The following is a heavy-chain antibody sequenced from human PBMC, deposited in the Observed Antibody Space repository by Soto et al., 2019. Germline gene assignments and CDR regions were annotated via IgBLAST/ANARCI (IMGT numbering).Heavy chain of an antibody. Sequence: QVQLVQSGAEVKKPGSSLKVSCKASGGTSTNYAFSWVRQAPGQGLEWMGGIIPVFGTPDYAQKFQGRVTITADESTRTASMELSSLRSDDMAVYYCARERSVGYCITTTCPKPFYYYAMDVWGQGTTVTVSS. V-gene: IGHV1-69*12. CDR2: IIPVFGTP. J-gene: IGHJ6*02. D-gene: IGHD2-2*01. CDR3: ARERSVGYCITTTCPKPFYYYAMDV. CDR1: GGTSTNYA.